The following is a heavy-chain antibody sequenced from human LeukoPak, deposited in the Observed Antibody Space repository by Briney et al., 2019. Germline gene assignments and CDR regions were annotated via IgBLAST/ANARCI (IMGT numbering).Heavy chain of an antibody. CDR2: IYPGDSDA. Sequence: GESLKISCKGSGYSFNSYWIGWVRQMPGKGLKWMGIIYPGDSDARYSPSFQGQVTISADKSISTAYLQWSSLKASDAAMYYCARRRDLYSGSYYPFDYWGQGTLVTVSS. CDR3: ARRRDLYSGSYYPFDY. J-gene: IGHJ4*02. V-gene: IGHV5-51*01. D-gene: IGHD1-26*01. CDR1: GYSFNSYW.